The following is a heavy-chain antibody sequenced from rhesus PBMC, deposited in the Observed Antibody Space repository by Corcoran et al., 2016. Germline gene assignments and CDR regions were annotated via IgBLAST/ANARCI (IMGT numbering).Heavy chain of an antibody. CDR2: ISYTGKTI. CDR1: GFTFGSYD. V-gene: IGHV3-136*01. D-gene: IGHD1-1*01. Sequence: EVQLVESGGGLVQPGGSLRLSCAASGFTFGSYDMSWVRQAPGKGLAGVSYISYTGKTIYYADPVNGRFTIARDKAKNSLSRQMSSLRAEDTAVYYGTRGWGGTREIDYWGQGVLVTVSS. CDR3: TRGWGGTREIDY. J-gene: IGHJ4*01.